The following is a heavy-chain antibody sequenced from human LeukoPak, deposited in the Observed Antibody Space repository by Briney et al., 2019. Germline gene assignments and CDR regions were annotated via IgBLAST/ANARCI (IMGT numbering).Heavy chain of an antibody. Sequence: KPGGSLRLSCAASGFTSSGYYMSWIRQAPGKGLEWVSYISSSGSSIYYADSVEGRFTISRDNAKKSLYLQMNSLRTEDTAMYYCARDPWGARSSLDYWGQGTLVTVSS. CDR1: GFTSSGYY. J-gene: IGHJ4*02. CDR3: ARDPWGARSSLDY. D-gene: IGHD1-26*01. V-gene: IGHV3-11*04. CDR2: ISSSGSSI.